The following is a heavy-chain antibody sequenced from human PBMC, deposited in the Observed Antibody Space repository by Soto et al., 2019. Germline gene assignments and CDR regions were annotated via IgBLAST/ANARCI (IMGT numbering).Heavy chain of an antibody. Sequence: PGGSLRLSCAASGFTFDDYAMHWVRQAPGKGLEWVSGISWNSDNIVYADSVKGRFTISRDNAKNSLYLQMNRLRAEDTDLYFRAKNLYSNNVDAFDIWGQGTMVTVSS. J-gene: IGHJ3*02. CDR3: AKNLYSNNVDAFDI. CDR1: GFTFDDYA. CDR2: ISWNSDNI. D-gene: IGHD4-4*01. V-gene: IGHV3-9*01.